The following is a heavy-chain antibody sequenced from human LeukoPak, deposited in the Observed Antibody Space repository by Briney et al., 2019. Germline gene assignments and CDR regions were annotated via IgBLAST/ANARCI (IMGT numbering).Heavy chain of an antibody. CDR1: GGSISNYY. Sequence: PSETLSLTCTVSGGSISNYYWSWIRQPPGKGLEWLGYIYYSGSTNYNPSLKSRVTLSVDTSKDRFSLRLTSVTAADTAIYYCARSGYSYGHYFDYWGQGILVTVPS. V-gene: IGHV4-59*08. J-gene: IGHJ4*02. CDR3: ARSGYSYGHYFDY. D-gene: IGHD5-18*01. CDR2: IYYSGST.